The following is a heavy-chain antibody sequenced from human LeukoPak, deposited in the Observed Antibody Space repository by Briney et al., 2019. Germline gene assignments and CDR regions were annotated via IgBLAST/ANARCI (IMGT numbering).Heavy chain of an antibody. CDR1: GFTFSSYA. D-gene: IGHD2-8*01. CDR3: ARDLYCTNGVCLPLFDY. J-gene: IGHJ4*02. Sequence: PGGSLRLSCAASGFTFSSYAMHWVRQAPGKGLEWVAVTSYDGSNKYYADSVKGRFTISRDNSKNTLYLQMNSLRAEDTAVYYCARDLYCTNGVCLPLFDYWGQGTLVTVSS. CDR2: TSYDGSNK. V-gene: IGHV3-30-3*01.